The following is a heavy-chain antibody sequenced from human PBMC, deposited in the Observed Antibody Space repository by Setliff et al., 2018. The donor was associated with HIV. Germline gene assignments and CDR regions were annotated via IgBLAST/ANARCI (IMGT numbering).Heavy chain of an antibody. CDR3: AKELAASGLGYFDS. Sequence: HPGGSLRLSCAASGFSFSNYAMTWVRQAPGKGLEWVSTIANGINAYYADSVKGRFTISRDNSKNTVYLQMNSLRAEDTAEYYCAKELAASGLGYFDSWGRGILVTVSS. CDR2: IANGINA. CDR1: GFSFSNYA. J-gene: IGHJ4*02. V-gene: IGHV3-23*01. D-gene: IGHD3-22*01.